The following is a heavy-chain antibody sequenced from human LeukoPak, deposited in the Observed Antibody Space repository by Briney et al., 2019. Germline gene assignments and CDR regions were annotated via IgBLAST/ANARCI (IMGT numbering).Heavy chain of an antibody. CDR1: GFIFSDYY. D-gene: IGHD2-2*01. CDR3: ARVVPAGETDF. CDR2: VSSSGSTM. V-gene: IGHV3-11*01. J-gene: IGHJ4*02. Sequence: GGSLRLSCAASGFIFSDYYMSWIRQAPGKGLEWVSYVSSSGSTMYYADSVKGRFTVSRDNAKNSLYLQMSSLRAEDTAMYYCARVVPAGETDFWGQGTLVTVSS.